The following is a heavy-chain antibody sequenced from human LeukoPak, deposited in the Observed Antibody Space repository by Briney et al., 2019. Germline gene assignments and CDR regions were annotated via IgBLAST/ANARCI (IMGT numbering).Heavy chain of an antibody. CDR2: INTNTGNP. J-gene: IGHJ6*03. Sequence: ASVKVSCEASGYTFTSYAMNWVRQAPGQGLEWMGWINTNTGNPTYAQGFTGRFVFSLDTSVSTAYLQISSLKAEDTAVYYCARDSVGRDDFWSGYYFYYYYYYMDVWGKGTTVTVSS. CDR3: ARDSVGRDDFWSGYYFYYYYYYMDV. V-gene: IGHV7-4-1*02. D-gene: IGHD3-3*01. CDR1: GYTFTSYA.